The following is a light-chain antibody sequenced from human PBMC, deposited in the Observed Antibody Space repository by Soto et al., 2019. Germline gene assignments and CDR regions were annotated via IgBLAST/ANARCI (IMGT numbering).Light chain of an antibody. CDR2: GAS. CDR3: QQYGRTSWT. J-gene: IGKJ1*01. Sequence: EIVSKQSPEPQTLSPGEGATLSCRASQSVSTNFFAWYQQKPGQAPRLLIYGASTRATGIPDRFSGSGSGTDFTLTISRLEPEDFAVYYCQQYGRTSWTFGQGTKV. V-gene: IGKV3-20*01. CDR1: QSVSTNF.